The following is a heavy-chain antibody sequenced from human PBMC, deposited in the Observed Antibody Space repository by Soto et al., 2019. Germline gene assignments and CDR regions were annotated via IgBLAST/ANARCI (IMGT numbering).Heavy chain of an antibody. J-gene: IGHJ6*02. D-gene: IGHD1-26*01. CDR1: GFTFRDYY. V-gene: IGHV3-11*01. CDR2: ISSSGSTI. Sequence: VGSLRLSCAASGFTFRDYYMSWIRQAPGKGLEWVSYISSSGSTIYYADSVKGRFTISRDNAKNSLYLQMNSLRAEDTAVYYCTTVWELGVVGYGMDVWGQGTTVTVSS. CDR3: TTVWELGVVGYGMDV.